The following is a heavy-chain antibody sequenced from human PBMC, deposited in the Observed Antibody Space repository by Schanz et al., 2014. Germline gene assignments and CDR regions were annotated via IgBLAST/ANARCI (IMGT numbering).Heavy chain of an antibody. CDR1: GGSISSGGYY. CDR2: IYDGGST. D-gene: IGHD2-15*01. J-gene: IGHJ6*02. Sequence: QVQLQESGPGLVKPSQTLSLTCTVSGGSISSGGYYWSWIRQHPGKGLEWIGYIYDGGSTYYNPSLKSRVTISVDTSKNQFSLRLRSVTGADTAVYYCARLVGPSFYYGMDVWDQGTTVTVSS. CDR3: ARLVGPSFYYGMDV. V-gene: IGHV4-31*03.